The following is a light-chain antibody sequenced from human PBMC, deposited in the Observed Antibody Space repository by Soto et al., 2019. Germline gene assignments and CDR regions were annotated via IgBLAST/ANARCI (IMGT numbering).Light chain of an antibody. CDR1: QGIGND. V-gene: IGKV1-6*01. Sequence: AIQMTQSPSSLSASVGDRVTIACRASQGIGNDLAWYQQRPGKAPELLIYGASSLKSGVPSRFSGSGSGTDFTLTISSLQAEDFATYYCLQDHNLLTFGGGTKV. CDR3: LQDHNLLT. CDR2: GAS. J-gene: IGKJ4*01.